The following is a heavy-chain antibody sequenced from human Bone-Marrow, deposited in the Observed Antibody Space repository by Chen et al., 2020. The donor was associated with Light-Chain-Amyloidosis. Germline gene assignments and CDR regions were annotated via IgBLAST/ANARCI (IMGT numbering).Heavy chain of an antibody. D-gene: IGHD5-12*01. CDR2: IYPDDSDA. J-gene: IGHJ4*02. Sequence: EVQLEQSGPEVKKPGESLKISCKGSGYTFPNYWIGWVRQMPGKGLEGMGVIYPDDSDARYSPSCEGQVTISADKSITTAYLQWRSLKASDTAMYYCARRRDGYNFDYWGQGTLVTVSS. CDR1: GYTFPNYW. V-gene: IGHV5-51*01. CDR3: ARRRDGYNFDY.